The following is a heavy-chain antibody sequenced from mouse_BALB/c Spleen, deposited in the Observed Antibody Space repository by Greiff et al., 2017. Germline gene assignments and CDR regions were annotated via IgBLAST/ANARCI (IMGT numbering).Heavy chain of an antibody. CDR2: IWWADDK. J-gene: IGHJ1*01. D-gene: IGHD1-1*01. CDR1: GFSLSTSGMG. V-gene: IGHV8-8*01. Sequence: ESGPGILQPSQTLSLTCSFSGFSLSTSGMGVGWIRQPSGKGLEWLAHIWWADDKRYNPALKSRLTISKDTSSNQVFLKIASVDTADTATYYCARTYYYGRGWYFDVWGAGTTVTVSS. CDR3: ARTYYYGRGWYFDV.